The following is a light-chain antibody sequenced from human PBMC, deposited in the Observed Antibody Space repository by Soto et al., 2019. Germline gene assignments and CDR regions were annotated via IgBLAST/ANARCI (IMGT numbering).Light chain of an antibody. Sequence: DIQVTQSPSSLSASVGDRVTITCRASQGISNYLAWYQQKPGKVPKLLIYAASTLQSGVPSRFSGSGSGTDFTLTISSLQPEDGATYYCQQYNSAPITFGQGTRLEIK. J-gene: IGKJ5*01. CDR3: QQYNSAPIT. CDR2: AAS. V-gene: IGKV1-27*01. CDR1: QGISNY.